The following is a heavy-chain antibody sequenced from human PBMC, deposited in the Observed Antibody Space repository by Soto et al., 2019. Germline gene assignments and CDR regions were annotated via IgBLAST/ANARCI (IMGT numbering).Heavy chain of an antibody. CDR2: ITPLYGTK. V-gene: IGHV1-69*12. CDR1: GGTFSSYS. J-gene: IGHJ5*02. Sequence: QVQLVQSGPEVKEPGSSVKVSCKTSGGTFSSYSLNWVRQAPGQGREWMGVITPLYGTKNYAQRFRGRVTFAADESTSTVFMELTRATSDDTAGYFCARGGTLKAFDPWGQGTLVTVSS. CDR3: ARGGTLKAFDP. D-gene: IGHD3-16*01.